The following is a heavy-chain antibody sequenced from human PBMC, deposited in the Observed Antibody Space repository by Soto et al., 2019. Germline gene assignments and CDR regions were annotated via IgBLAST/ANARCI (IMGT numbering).Heavy chain of an antibody. V-gene: IGHV3-30*18. CDR2: ISYDGSNK. Sequence: QVQLVESGGGVVQPGRSLRLSCAASGFTFSSYGMHWVRQAPGKGLEWVAVISYDGSNKYYADSVKGRFTISRDNSKNTLSLRMHSLRAADTAVYYWAKARSGWYHDYWGQGTRVTVSS. CDR1: GFTFSSYG. CDR3: AKARSGWYHDY. J-gene: IGHJ4*02. D-gene: IGHD6-19*01.